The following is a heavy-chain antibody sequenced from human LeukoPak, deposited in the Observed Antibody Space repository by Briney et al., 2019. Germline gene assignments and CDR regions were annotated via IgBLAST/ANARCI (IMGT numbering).Heavy chain of an antibody. CDR1: GGTFSSYG. CDR3: ARGGSPIVATIKHFDY. Sequence: ASVKVSCKASGGTFSSYGISWVRQAPGQGLEWMGGIIPIFGTANYAQKFQGRVTITADKSTSTAYMELSSLRSEDTAVYYCARGGSPIVATIKHFDYWGQGTLVTVSS. D-gene: IGHD5-12*01. V-gene: IGHV1-69*06. J-gene: IGHJ4*02. CDR2: IIPIFGTA.